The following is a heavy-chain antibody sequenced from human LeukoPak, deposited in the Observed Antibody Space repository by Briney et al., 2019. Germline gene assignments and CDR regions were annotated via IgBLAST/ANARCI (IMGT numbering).Heavy chain of an antibody. Sequence: GGSLRLSCTASGFTFTAFGMSWARQAPGKGLEWVSSLNSNGGGTYYSDSVKGRFTISRDNSKNTLYLQMSSLRGDDTAVYYCAKATYSGSFPYFDYWGRGTLVTVSS. J-gene: IGHJ4*02. CDR1: GFTFTAFG. D-gene: IGHD1-26*01. V-gene: IGHV3-23*01. CDR3: AKATYSGSFPYFDY. CDR2: LNSNGGGT.